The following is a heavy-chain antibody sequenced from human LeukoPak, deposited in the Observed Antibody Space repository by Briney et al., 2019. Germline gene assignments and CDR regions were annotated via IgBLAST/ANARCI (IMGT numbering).Heavy chain of an antibody. CDR1: GYSFTSYW. CDR3: ARRGYGDYTNGFDY. D-gene: IGHD4-17*01. V-gene: IGHV5-10-1*01. J-gene: IGHJ4*02. CDR2: IDPSDSYT. Sequence: GESLKISCKGSGYSFTSYWISWVRQLPGKGLEWMGRIDPSDSYTNYSPSFRGHVTISADKSISTAYLQWSSLKASDTAMYYCARRGYGDYTNGFDYWGQGTLVTVSS.